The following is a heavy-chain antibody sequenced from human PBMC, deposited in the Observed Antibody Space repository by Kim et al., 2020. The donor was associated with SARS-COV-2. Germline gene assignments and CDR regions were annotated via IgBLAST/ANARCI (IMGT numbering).Heavy chain of an antibody. J-gene: IGHJ4*02. CDR1: GGSFSGYY. Sequence: SETLSLTFAVYGGSFSGYYWSWIRQPPGKGLEWIGEINHSGSTNYNPSLKSRVTISVDTSKNQFSLKLSSVTAADTAVYYCAIGYSGYSRYWGQGTLVTVSS. D-gene: IGHD5-12*01. CDR2: INHSGST. CDR3: AIGYSGYSRY. V-gene: IGHV4-34*01.